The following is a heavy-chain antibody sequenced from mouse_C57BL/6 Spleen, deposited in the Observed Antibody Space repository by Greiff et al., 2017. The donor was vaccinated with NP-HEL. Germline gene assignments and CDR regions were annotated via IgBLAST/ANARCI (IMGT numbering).Heavy chain of an antibody. CDR3: ARYEGGYYYYAMDY. D-gene: IGHD2-3*01. J-gene: IGHJ4*01. V-gene: IGHV7-3*01. CDR2: IRNKANGYPT. Sequence: EVMLVESGGGLVQPGGSLSLSCAASGFTFTDYYMSWVRQPPGKALEWLGFIRNKANGYPTEYSASAKGRFTITRDNSQRILNLQIYALRAADSATYYCARYEGGYYYYAMDYWGQGTSVTVSS. CDR1: GFTFTDYY.